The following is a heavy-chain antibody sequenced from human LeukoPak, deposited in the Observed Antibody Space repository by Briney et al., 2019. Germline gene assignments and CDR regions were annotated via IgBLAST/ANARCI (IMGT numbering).Heavy chain of an antibody. J-gene: IGHJ4*02. CDR2: GSGDVT. V-gene: IGHV3-23*01. D-gene: IGHD3-22*01. CDR3: AKRYYSDSSGYLGSIDQ. Sequence: GSGDVTYYADSVKGRFTISRDNSKNTLYLQLNSLRAEDTAVYYCAKRYYSDSSGYLGSIDQWGQGTLVTVSS.